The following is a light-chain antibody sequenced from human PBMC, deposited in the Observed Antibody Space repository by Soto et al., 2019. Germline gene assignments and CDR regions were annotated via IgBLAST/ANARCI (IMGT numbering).Light chain of an antibody. V-gene: IGKV1-9*01. CDR1: QGIRSY. J-gene: IGKJ2*01. Sequence: IQLTQSPSSLSASVGDRVTITCRASQGIRSYLAWYQQKPGKAPKLLIYAASTLQSGVPSRFSGSGSGTEFTLTISSLQPEDFATYYCQQLNSYPRTFGQGTKLEIK. CDR2: AAS. CDR3: QQLNSYPRT.